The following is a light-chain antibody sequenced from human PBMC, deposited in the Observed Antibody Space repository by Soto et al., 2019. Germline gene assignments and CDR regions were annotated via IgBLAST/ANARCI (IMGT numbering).Light chain of an antibody. V-gene: IGLV2-23*01. CDR3: CSYAGSSTWV. CDR1: SSDVGSYKL. CDR2: EGS. J-gene: IGLJ3*02. Sequence: QSALTQPASVSGSPGQSITISCTGISSDVGSYKLVSWYQQHPGKAPKLIIYEGSKRPSGISNRVSGSKSGNTASLTISGLQAEDEADYHCCSYAGSSTWVFGGGTKVTVL.